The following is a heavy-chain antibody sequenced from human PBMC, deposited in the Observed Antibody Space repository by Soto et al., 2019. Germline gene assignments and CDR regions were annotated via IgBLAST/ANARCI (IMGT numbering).Heavy chain of an antibody. J-gene: IGHJ4*02. D-gene: IGHD2-2*01. V-gene: IGHV3-33*01. CDR2: IWYDGSNK. CDR3: ARDVVPAARYFDY. CDR1: GFTFSSYG. Sequence: QVQLVESGGGVVQPGRSLRLSCAASGFTFSSYGMHWVRQAPGKGLEWVAVIWYDGSNKYYADSVKGRFTISRDNSKNTLYLQMNSLRAEDTAVYYCARDVVPAARYFDYWGQGTLVTVSS.